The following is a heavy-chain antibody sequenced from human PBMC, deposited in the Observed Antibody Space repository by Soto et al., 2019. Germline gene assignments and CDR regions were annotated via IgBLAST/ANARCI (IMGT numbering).Heavy chain of an antibody. CDR1: GGSNNNNDYY. J-gene: IGHJ2*01. V-gene: IGHV4-30-4*01. D-gene: IGHD3-22*01. CDR3: ARMSYYYDKWYFDL. Sequence: QLQESGPGLVKPSQTLSLTCTVSGGSNNNNDYYWNWIRQTPGKGLEWIGYVYYSGSTYYIPSLESRLSMSIDKSKNQFSLRLNSVIAADAAIYYCARMSYYYDKWYFDLWGRGTLVAVSS. CDR2: VYYSGST.